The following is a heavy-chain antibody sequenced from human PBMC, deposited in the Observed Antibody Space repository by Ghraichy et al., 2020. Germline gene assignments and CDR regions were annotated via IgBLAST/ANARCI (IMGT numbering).Heavy chain of an antibody. CDR3: ARDHAGAYYYYAMDV. D-gene: IGHD2-8*02. Sequence: SETLSLTCTVSGDSITSGDYYWTWIPQHPGKGLEWIGYIYHSGGTYYNPSLKSRLTISVDTSKNQFSLKLSSVTAADTAVYYCARDHAGAYYYYAMDVWGQGTTVTVSS. CDR2: IYHSGGT. J-gene: IGHJ6*02. V-gene: IGHV4-31*03. CDR1: GDSITSGDYY.